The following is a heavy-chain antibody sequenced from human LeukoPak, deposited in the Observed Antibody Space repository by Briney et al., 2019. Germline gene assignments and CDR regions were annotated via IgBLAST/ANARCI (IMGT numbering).Heavy chain of an antibody. J-gene: IGHJ4*02. CDR2: MSPNSGNT. CDR3: ARERIKYYYDSSGIFDY. CDR1: GYTFTSYD. D-gene: IGHD3-22*01. V-gene: IGHV1-8*01. Sequence: ASVKVSCKASGYTFTSYDINWVRQATGQGLEWMGWMSPNSGNTGYAQKFQGRVTITADESTSTAYMELSSLRSEDTAVYYCARERIKYYYDSSGIFDYWGQGTLVTVSS.